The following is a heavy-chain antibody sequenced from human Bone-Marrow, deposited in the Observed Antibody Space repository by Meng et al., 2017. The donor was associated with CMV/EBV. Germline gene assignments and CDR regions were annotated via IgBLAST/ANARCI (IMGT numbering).Heavy chain of an antibody. CDR3: ARGAEYCSSTSCYKTPFDY. D-gene: IGHD2-2*02. J-gene: IGHJ4*02. Sequence: SETLSLTCTVSGGSISSSSYYWGWIRQPPGKGLEWIGSIYYSGSTYYNPSLKSRVTISVDTSKNQFSLKLSSVTAADTAVYYCARGAEYCSSTSCYKTPFDYWGQGTLVTVSS. CDR2: IYYSGST. CDR1: GGSISSSSYY. V-gene: IGHV4-39*07.